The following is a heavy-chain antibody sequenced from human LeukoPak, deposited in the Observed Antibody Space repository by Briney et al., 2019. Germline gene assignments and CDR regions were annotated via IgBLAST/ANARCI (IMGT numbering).Heavy chain of an antibody. CDR2: ISYDGSTK. CDR1: GFTFSSYA. Sequence: GGSLRLSCAASGFTFSSYAVHWVRQAPGKGLEWVAVISYDGSTKYYADSVKGRFTISRDNSKNTLCLQMNSLRAEDTAVYYCARVWQQSSNWFDPWGQGTLVTVSS. CDR3: ARVWQQSSNWFDP. D-gene: IGHD6-13*01. V-gene: IGHV3-30-3*01. J-gene: IGHJ5*02.